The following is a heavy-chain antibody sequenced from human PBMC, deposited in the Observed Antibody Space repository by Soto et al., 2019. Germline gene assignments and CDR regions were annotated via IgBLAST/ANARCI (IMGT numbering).Heavy chain of an antibody. CDR3: ARGFPVRIDVLRFLEWPNPMDV. Sequence: SETLSLTCTVSGGSISSGDYYWSWIRQPPGKGLEWIGYIYYSGSTYYNPSLKSRVTISVGTSKNQFSLKLSSVTAADTAVYYCARGFPVRIDVLRFLEWPNPMDVWGQGTTVTVSS. V-gene: IGHV4-30-4*01. D-gene: IGHD3-3*01. CDR1: GGSISSGDYY. J-gene: IGHJ6*02. CDR2: IYYSGST.